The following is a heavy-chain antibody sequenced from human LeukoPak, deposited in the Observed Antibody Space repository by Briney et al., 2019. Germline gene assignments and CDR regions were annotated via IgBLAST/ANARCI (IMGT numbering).Heavy chain of an antibody. CDR2: INSDGDST. Sequence: PGGSLRLSCSASGFVFEDYTMHWVRQAPGKGLEWVSLINSDGDSTSYADSVKGRFTISRDNSKNSLYLQMNSLRTQGTALYYCTKDVGDILLRYYGAFEFWGQGTLVTVSS. D-gene: IGHD3-9*01. V-gene: IGHV3-43*01. CDR1: GFVFEDYT. J-gene: IGHJ4*02. CDR3: TKDVGDILLRYYGAFEF.